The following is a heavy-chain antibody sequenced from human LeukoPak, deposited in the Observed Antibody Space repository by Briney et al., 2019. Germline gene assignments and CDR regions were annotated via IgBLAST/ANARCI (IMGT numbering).Heavy chain of an antibody. J-gene: IGHJ4*02. CDR1: GGSISSSSYY. D-gene: IGHD6-19*01. CDR3: ARLRRDINDWYADGC. Sequence: SETLSLTCTVSGGSISSSSYYWGWIRQPPGKGLEWIGGIYYTGITHYNPSLKSRVTISLDTSKNQFSLKVTSVTAADTAVYYCARLRRDINDWYADGCWGQGTLVTVSS. V-gene: IGHV4-39*07. CDR2: IYYTGIT.